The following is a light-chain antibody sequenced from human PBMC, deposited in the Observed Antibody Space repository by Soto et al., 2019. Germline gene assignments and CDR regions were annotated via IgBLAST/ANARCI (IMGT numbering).Light chain of an antibody. CDR2: DAS. CDR1: QNVGNW. J-gene: IGKJ1*01. V-gene: IGKV1-5*01. Sequence: DIQMTQSPSTLSASVGDTVTITCRASQNVGNWLAWYQQKPGKAPKLLIFDASSLESGVPSRFTGSGSGTEFTLTISSLQPDDFATYYCQQFNTYSTFGQGTKVDI. CDR3: QQFNTYST.